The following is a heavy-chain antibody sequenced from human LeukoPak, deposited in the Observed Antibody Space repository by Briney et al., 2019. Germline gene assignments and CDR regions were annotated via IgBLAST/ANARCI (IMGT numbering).Heavy chain of an antibody. CDR2: ISSNGGTT. J-gene: IGHJ3*02. D-gene: IGHD3-10*01. CDR3: ARVTRLYGAFDI. V-gene: IGHV3-64*02. CDR1: GFTFSSYA. Sequence: GGSLRLSCAASGFTFSSYAIHWVRQAPGKGLEYVSGISSNGGTTFYADSVKGRFTISRDNSNNTLYLQMGSLRAEDMAVYYCARVTRLYGAFDIWGQGTMVTVSS.